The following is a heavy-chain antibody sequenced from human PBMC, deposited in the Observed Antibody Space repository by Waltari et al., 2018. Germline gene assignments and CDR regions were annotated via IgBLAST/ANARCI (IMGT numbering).Heavy chain of an antibody. D-gene: IGHD1-26*01. J-gene: IGHJ4*02. CDR2: IRYDGSNK. CDR3: ATHWEYPPDY. Sequence: QVQLVESGGGVVQPGGSLRLSCAASGFPFSSYGMHWVRQAPGKGLERVAFIRYDGSNKYYADSVKGRFTISRDNSKNTLYLQMNSLRAEDTAVYYCATHWEYPPDYWGQGTLVTVSS. CDR1: GFPFSSYG. V-gene: IGHV3-30*02.